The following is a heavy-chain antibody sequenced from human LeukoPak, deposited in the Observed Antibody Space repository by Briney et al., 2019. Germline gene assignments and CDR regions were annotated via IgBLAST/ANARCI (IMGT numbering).Heavy chain of an antibody. CDR3: ARVRFDYYDSSGYQDAFDI. D-gene: IGHD3-22*01. V-gene: IGHV6-1*01. J-gene: IGHJ3*02. CDR1: GDSVSSNSAA. CDR2: TYYRSKWYN. Sequence: SQTLSLTCAISGDSVSSNSAAWNWIRQSPSRGLEWLGRTYYRSKWYNDYAVSVKSRITINPDTSKNQFSLQLNSVTPEDTAVYYCARVRFDYYDSSGYQDAFDIWGQGTMVTVSS.